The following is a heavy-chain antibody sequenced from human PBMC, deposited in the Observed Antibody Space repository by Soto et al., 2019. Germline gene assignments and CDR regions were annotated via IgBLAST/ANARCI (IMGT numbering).Heavy chain of an antibody. CDR1: GFTFSSYW. CDR3: ARDWRNTIFGVVVHYGMDV. Sequence: EEQLVESGGGLVQPGGSLRLSCAASGFTFSSYWMTWVRQAPGKGLEWVANIKRDGSEKSYVDSVKGRFTIFRDNAKNSLFLQMNGLRAEDTAVYYCARDWRNTIFGVVVHYGMDVWGQGTTVTVSS. V-gene: IGHV3-7*03. J-gene: IGHJ6*02. CDR2: IKRDGSEK. D-gene: IGHD3-3*01.